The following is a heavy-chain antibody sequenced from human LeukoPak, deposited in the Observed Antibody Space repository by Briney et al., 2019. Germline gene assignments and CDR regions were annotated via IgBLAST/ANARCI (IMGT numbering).Heavy chain of an antibody. J-gene: IGHJ4*02. CDR2: ISAYNGNT. D-gene: IGHD3-16*01. Sequence: ASVKVSCKASGYTFTSYGISWVRQAPGQGLEWMGWISAYNGNTNYAQKFQGRVTITADESTSTAYMELSSLRSEDTAVYYCARAPDGLRDFDYWGQGTLVTVSS. CDR3: ARAPDGLRDFDY. V-gene: IGHV1-18*01. CDR1: GYTFTSYG.